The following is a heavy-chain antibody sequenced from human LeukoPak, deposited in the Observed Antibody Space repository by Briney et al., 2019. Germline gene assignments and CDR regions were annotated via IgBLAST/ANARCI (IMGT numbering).Heavy chain of an antibody. V-gene: IGHV3-23*01. D-gene: IGHD6-19*01. CDR2: ISGSGGST. CDR1: GFTFSSYA. CDR3: AKRVVVAGTSYYFDY. J-gene: IGHJ4*02. Sequence: GGSLRLSCAASGFTFSSYAMSWVRQAPGKGLEWVSAISGSGGSTYYADSVKGRFTISRDNSKNTLYLQMNSLRAEDTAVYYCAKRVVVAGTSYYFDYWGQGTLVTVAS.